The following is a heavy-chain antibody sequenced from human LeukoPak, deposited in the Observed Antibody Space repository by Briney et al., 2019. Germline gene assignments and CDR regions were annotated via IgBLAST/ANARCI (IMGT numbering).Heavy chain of an antibody. CDR3: AKDDDWGRFSH. J-gene: IGHJ1*01. V-gene: IGHV4-59*01. Sequence: SETLSLTCTVSGGSISSYYWSWIRQPPGKGLEWIGYIYYSGSTNYNPSLKSRVTISVDTSKNQFSLKLSSVTAADTAVYYCAKDDDWGRFSHWGQGTLVTVSS. CDR2: IYYSGST. D-gene: IGHD3-16*01. CDR1: GGSISSYY.